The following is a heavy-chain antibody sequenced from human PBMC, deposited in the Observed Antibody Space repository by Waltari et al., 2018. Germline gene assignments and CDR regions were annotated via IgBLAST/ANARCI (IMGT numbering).Heavy chain of an antibody. V-gene: IGHV4-31*03. CDR2: IYYSGTT. CDR1: GGSISSGGYY. J-gene: IGHJ5*02. Sequence: QVQLQESGPGLVKPSQTLSLTCTVSGGSISSGGYYWSWIRQHPGKGLEWIGYIYYSGTTYYNPSLKSRVTISVDTSKNQFSLKLSSVTAADTAVYYCARDQDDANWFDPWGQGTLVTVSS. CDR3: ARDQDDANWFDP. D-gene: IGHD1-1*01.